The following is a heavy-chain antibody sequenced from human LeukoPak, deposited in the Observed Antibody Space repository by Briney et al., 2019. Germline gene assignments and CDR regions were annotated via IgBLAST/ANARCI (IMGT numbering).Heavy chain of an antibody. Sequence: SQTLSLTCTVSGCSISSGSYYWSWIRQPAGKGLEWFGRIYTSRSTNYNPSLKSRVTISVNTSKNQFSLKLSSVAAADTAVYYCARVGYSSGWRIFDYWGQGTLVTVSS. CDR2: IYTSRST. V-gene: IGHV4-61*02. J-gene: IGHJ4*02. D-gene: IGHD6-19*01. CDR1: GCSISSGSYY. CDR3: ARVGYSSGWRIFDY.